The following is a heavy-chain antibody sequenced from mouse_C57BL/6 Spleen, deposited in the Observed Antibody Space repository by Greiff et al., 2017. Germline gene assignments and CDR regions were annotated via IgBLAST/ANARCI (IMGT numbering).Heavy chain of an antibody. CDR3: ASGGLYFDY. J-gene: IGHJ2*01. CDR1: GYTFTSYT. CDR2: INPSSGYT. V-gene: IGHV1-4*01. Sequence: VQLVESGAELARPGASVKMSCKASGYTFTSYTMHWVKQRPGQGLEWIGYINPSSGYTKYNQKFKDKATLTADKSSSTAYMQLSSLTSEDSAVYYCASGGLYFDYWGQGTTLTVSS.